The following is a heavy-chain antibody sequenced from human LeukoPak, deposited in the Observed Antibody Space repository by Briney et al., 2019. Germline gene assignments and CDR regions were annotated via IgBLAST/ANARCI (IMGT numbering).Heavy chain of an antibody. CDR1: GFTFSSFA. D-gene: IGHD2-2*01. Sequence: GGSLCHSRAASGFTFSSFAMSWVRQAPGKGLEWVSAISGSGSSPYYADSVKGRFTISIDNSKSTLYLQMSSLRAGDTAVYYCAKDSGPWGYCTTTSCYFAYWGQGALFTVSS. V-gene: IGHV3-23*01. CDR3: AKDSGPWGYCTTTSCYFAY. J-gene: IGHJ4*02. CDR2: ISGSGSSP.